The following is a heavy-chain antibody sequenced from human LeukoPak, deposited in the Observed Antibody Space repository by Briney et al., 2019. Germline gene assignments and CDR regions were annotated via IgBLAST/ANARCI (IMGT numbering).Heavy chain of an antibody. J-gene: IGHJ6*03. V-gene: IGHV1-8*03. CDR3: ARGTLRRVTIFGVVPSYYYMDV. CDR2: MNPNSGNT. CDR1: GYTFTSYD. D-gene: IGHD3-3*01. Sequence: ASVKVSCKASGYTFTSYDINWVRQATGQGLEWMGWMNPNSGNTGYAQKFQGRVTITRNTSISTAYMELSSLRSEDTAVYYCARGTLRRVTIFGVVPSYYYMDVWGKGTTVTVSS.